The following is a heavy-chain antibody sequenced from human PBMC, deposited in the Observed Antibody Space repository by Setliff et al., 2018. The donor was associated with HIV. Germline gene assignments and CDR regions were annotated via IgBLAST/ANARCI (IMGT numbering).Heavy chain of an antibody. CDR3: ALTGHRLLRGYMDV. CDR1: GDSITTNY. Sequence: KTSETLSLTCTCSGDSITTNYWSWIRQPAGKGPEWIGRINNNGNTNYNPSLKSRVTMSVDTSKKHFALNLKSVTAADTAVYYCALTGHRLLRGYMDVWGKGTTVTV. V-gene: IGHV4-4*07. CDR2: INNNGNT. D-gene: IGHD2-15*01. J-gene: IGHJ6*03.